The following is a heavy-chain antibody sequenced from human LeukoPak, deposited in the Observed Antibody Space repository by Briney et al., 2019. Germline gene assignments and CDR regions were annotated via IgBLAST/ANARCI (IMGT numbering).Heavy chain of an antibody. J-gene: IGHJ4*02. CDR1: GGSISSSNW. Sequence: SGTLSLTCAVSGGSISSSNWWSWVRPPPGKGLEWIGEIYLSGSTNYNPSLKSRVTISVDKSKNQFSMKLSSVTAADTAVYYCARGGTVTTRAFDYWGQGTLVTVSS. CDR3: ARGGTVTTRAFDY. D-gene: IGHD4-17*01. V-gene: IGHV4-4*02. CDR2: IYLSGST.